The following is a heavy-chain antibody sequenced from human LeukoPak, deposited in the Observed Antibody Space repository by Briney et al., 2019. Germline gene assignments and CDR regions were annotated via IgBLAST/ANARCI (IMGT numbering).Heavy chain of an antibody. Sequence: ASVKVSCKASGYTFTGYYMHWVRQAPGQGLEWMGWINPNSGGTNYAQKFQGRVTMTRDTSISTAYMELSRLRSDDTAVYYCAREELCSSTSCYRWFDPWAREPWSPSPQ. V-gene: IGHV1-2*02. J-gene: IGHJ5*02. CDR2: INPNSGGT. CDR1: GYTFTGYY. CDR3: AREELCSSTSCYRWFDP. D-gene: IGHD2-2*01.